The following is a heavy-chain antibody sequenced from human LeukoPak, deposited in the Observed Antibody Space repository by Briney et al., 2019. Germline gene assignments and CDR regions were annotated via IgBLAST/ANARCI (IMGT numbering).Heavy chain of an antibody. CDR1: GFTFSSYS. Sequence: GGSLRLSCAASGFTFSSYSMNWVRQAPGKGLKWPPSISSSSSYIYYADSVKGRFTISRDNAKNSLYLQMNSLRAEDTAVYYCARGYCSGGSCWVSYFDYWGQGTLVTVSS. V-gene: IGHV3-21*01. J-gene: IGHJ4*02. CDR2: ISSSSSYI. CDR3: ARGYCSGGSCWVSYFDY. D-gene: IGHD2-15*01.